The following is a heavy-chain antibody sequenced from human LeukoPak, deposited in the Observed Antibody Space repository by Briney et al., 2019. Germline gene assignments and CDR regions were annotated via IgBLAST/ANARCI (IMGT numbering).Heavy chain of an antibody. CDR2: IYYSGST. CDR1: GGSISVGTYY. V-gene: IGHV4-30-4*08. CDR3: ARDRDGYNLDAFDI. Sequence: SQTLSLTCTVSGGSISVGTYYWSWIRQPPGKGLEWIGYIYYSGSTYYNPSLKSRVSISVDTSKNQSSLELSSVTAADTAVFYCARDRDGYNLDAFDIWGQGTMVTVSS. J-gene: IGHJ3*02. D-gene: IGHD5-24*01.